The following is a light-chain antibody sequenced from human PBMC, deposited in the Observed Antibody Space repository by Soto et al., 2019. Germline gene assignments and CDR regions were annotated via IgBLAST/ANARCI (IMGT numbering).Light chain of an antibody. CDR2: GAS. J-gene: IGKJ1*01. CDR3: QQYGSSGT. V-gene: IGKV3-20*01. Sequence: IGLTQSPGTLSLSPGERATLSCRASQSVSNSYLAWYQQKPGQAPRLLIYGASNRATGIPDRFSGSGSGTDFTLTISRLEPEDFAVYYCQQYGSSGTFGQGTKVDI. CDR1: QSVSNSY.